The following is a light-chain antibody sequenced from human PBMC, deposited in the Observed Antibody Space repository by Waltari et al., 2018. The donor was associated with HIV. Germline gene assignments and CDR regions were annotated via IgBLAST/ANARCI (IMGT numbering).Light chain of an antibody. Sequence: DIQMTQSPSSLSASVGDRVTITCQASQDIFNYLNWYQQKPGKAPKLLIYDASNLQSGVPSRFSGSGSGTDFTLTITSLQPEDIATYYCQHYDNLPPITFGPGTKVDIK. CDR2: DAS. J-gene: IGKJ3*01. CDR3: QHYDNLPPIT. V-gene: IGKV1-33*01. CDR1: QDIFNY.